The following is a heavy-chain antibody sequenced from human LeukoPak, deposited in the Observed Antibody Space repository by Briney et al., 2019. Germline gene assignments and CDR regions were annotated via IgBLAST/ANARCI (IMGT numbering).Heavy chain of an antibody. J-gene: IGHJ4*02. D-gene: IGHD1-26*01. CDR3: ARDRKSGSYYSV. CDR2: ISAYNGNT. CDR1: GYTFTSYG. V-gene: IGHV1-18*01. Sequence: ASVKVSCEASGYTFTSYGISWVRQAPGQGLEWMGWISAYNGNTNYAQKLQGRVTMTTDTSTSTAYMELRSLRSDDTAVYYCARDRKSGSYYSVWGQGTLVTVSS.